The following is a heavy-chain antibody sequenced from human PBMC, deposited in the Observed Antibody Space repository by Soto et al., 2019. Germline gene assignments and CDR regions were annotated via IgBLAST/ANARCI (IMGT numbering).Heavy chain of an antibody. CDR1: GLSVGSNY. V-gene: IGHV3-53*02. Sequence: EVQLVETGGGLIQPGGSLRLSCAASGLSVGSNYMNWVRPAPGKGLGLDSILYRGGSTYYADSVKGRFSISRDNSRNTLYLQMNRLRAEDTALYYCARSATADEALDIWGQGTTVIVSS. CDR2: LYRGGST. D-gene: IGHD5-18*01. J-gene: IGHJ3*02. CDR3: ARSATADEALDI.